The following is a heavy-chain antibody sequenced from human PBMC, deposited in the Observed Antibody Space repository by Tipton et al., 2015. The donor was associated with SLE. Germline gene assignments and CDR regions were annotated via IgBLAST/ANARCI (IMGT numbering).Heavy chain of an antibody. J-gene: IGHJ4*02. D-gene: IGHD3-10*01. CDR2: IYTSGSS. V-gene: IGHV4-59*10. CDR3: ARGDAGRSDY. Sequence: TLSLTCAVYGGSFSGYYWSWIRQPPGEGLEWIGRIYTSGSSNYNPSLKSRVTMSVDTSKNQFSLKLSSVTAADTAVYYCARGDAGRSDYWGQGTLVTVSS. CDR1: GGSFSGYY.